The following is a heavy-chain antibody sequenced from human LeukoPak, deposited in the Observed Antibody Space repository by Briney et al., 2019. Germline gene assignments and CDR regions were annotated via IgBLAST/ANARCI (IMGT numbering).Heavy chain of an antibody. Sequence: PSETLSLTCTVSGGSISSHHWSWIRQPPGKGLEWIGYIYYSGSTTYKPSLKSRVTISVDASKNQFSLKLTSVAAADTAVYYCARHLDIAASGTFDYWGQGTLVTVSS. CDR2: IYYSGST. CDR3: ARHLDIAASGTFDY. V-gene: IGHV4-59*08. J-gene: IGHJ4*02. D-gene: IGHD6-13*01. CDR1: GGSISSHH.